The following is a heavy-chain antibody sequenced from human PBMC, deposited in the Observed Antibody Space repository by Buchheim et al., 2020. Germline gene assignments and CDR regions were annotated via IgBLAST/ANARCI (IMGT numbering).Heavy chain of an antibody. V-gene: IGHV3-48*04. D-gene: IGHD3-22*01. J-gene: IGHJ4*02. CDR2: ISSSSSTI. CDR1: GFTFSSYS. CDR3: ARGEGITYYYDSSGLDY. Sequence: EVQLVESGGGLVQPRGSLRLSCAASGFTFSSYSMNWVRQAPGKGLEWVSYISSSSSTIYYADSVKGRFTISRDNAKNSLYLPMNSLRAEDTAVYYCARGEGITYYYDSSGLDYWGQGTL.